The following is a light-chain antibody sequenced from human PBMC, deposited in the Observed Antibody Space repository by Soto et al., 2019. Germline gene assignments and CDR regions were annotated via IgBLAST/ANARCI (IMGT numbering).Light chain of an antibody. CDR3: QQYDNSHLT. Sequence: EVVLTQSPGTLSLSPGERATLSCRASQSVNSKYLAWYQQKPGQAPRLLMYAISSRAAGIPDRFSGSGSGTDFTLTISRLEPEDLAVDYCQQYDNSHLTFGGGTKVEI. CDR1: QSVNSKY. CDR2: AIS. V-gene: IGKV3-20*01. J-gene: IGKJ4*01.